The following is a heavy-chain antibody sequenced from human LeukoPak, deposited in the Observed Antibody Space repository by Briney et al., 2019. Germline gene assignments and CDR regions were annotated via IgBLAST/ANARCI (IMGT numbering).Heavy chain of an antibody. Sequence: SQTLSLTCTVSGGSMRSNYWSLTRQPPWKGLEWIGNIYYSGSTNYNPSLKSRVTISIDPSKNQFSLKLSSVTAADTAIYYCVKDNGRWFDPWGQGTLVIVSS. D-gene: IGHD1-26*01. CDR1: GGSMRSNY. V-gene: IGHV4-59*01. CDR2: IYYSGST. CDR3: VKDNGRWFDP. J-gene: IGHJ5*02.